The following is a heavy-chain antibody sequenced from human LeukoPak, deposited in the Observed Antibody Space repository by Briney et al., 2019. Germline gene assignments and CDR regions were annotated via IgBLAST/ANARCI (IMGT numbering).Heavy chain of an antibody. D-gene: IGHD6-19*01. J-gene: IGHJ4*02. CDR3: ARDCGIAVAETIDY. Sequence: ASVKVSCKASGYTFTSYGISWVRQAPGQGLEWMRWISAYNGNTDYAQKLQGRVTMTTDTSTSTAYMELRSLRSDDTAVYYCARDCGIAVAETIDYWGQGTLVTVSS. CDR1: GYTFTSYG. CDR2: ISAYNGNT. V-gene: IGHV1-18*04.